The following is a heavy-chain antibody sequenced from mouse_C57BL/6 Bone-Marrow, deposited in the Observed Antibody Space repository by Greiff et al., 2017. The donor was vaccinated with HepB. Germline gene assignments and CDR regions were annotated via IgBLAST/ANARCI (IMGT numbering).Heavy chain of an antibody. CDR1: GYTFTDYE. J-gene: IGHJ2*01. CDR3: TRGDYYYGSSYVE. V-gene: IGHV1-15*01. D-gene: IGHD1-1*01. CDR2: IDPETGGT. Sequence: QVQLQQSGAELVRPGASVTLSCKASGYTFTDYEMHWVKQTPVHGLEWIGAIDPETGGTAYNQKFKGKAILTADKSSSTAYMELRSLTSEDSAVYYCTRGDYYYGSSYVEWGQGTTLTVSS.